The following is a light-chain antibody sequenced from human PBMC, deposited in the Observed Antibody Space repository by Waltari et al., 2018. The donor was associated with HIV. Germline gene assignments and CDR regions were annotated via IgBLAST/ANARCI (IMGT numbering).Light chain of an antibody. V-gene: IGKV1-39*01. CDR3: QQSYSTLALT. CDR1: QSMSGY. CDR2: TAS. J-gene: IGKJ4*01. Sequence: DIQMTQSPSSVSASVGDRVIITCRASQSMSGYLNWYQQKPGKAPKLLIYTASNLQSGVPSRFSGSGSGTDFTLTISSLQREDFATYYCQQSYSTLALTFGGGTKVELK.